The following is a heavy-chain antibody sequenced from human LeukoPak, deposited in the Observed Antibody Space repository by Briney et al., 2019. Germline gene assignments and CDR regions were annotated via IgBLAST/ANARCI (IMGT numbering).Heavy chain of an antibody. V-gene: IGHV3-74*01. D-gene: IGHD1-26*01. Sequence: GGSLRLSCAASGFTFSSYWMHWVRQAPGKGLVWVSRINSDGSSTSYADSVKGRFTISRDNAKNSLYLQMNSLRAEDTAVYYCARAPTVVGATGFDYWGQGTLVTVSS. J-gene: IGHJ4*02. CDR1: GFTFSSYW. CDR2: INSDGSST. CDR3: ARAPTVVGATGFDY.